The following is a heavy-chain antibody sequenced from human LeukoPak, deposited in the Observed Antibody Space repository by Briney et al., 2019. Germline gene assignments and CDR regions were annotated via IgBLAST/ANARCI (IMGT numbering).Heavy chain of an antibody. CDR3: ARVGSASSGYHSFDY. D-gene: IGHD3-22*01. CDR1: GGSISSGSYY. CDR2: IYTSGST. V-gene: IGHV4-61*02. J-gene: IGHJ4*02. Sequence: SETLSLTCTVSGGSISSGSYYWSWIRQPAGKGLEWIGRIYTSGSTNYNPSLKSRVTISVDTSKNQFSLKLSSVTAADTAVYYCARVGSASSGYHSFDYWGQGTLVTVSA.